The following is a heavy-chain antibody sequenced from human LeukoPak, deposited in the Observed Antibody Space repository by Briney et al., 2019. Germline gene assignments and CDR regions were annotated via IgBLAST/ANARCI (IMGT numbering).Heavy chain of an antibody. CDR3: ARVPRYYYYMDV. Sequence: PSETLSLTCTVSGGSISSYYWSLIRQPPGKGLEWIGYIYDSGSTNYNPSLKSRVTISVDTSKNQFSLKLSFVTAADTAVYYCARVPRYYYYMDVWGKGTTVTVSS. V-gene: IGHV4-59*13. CDR2: IYDSGST. CDR1: GGSISSYY. J-gene: IGHJ6*03.